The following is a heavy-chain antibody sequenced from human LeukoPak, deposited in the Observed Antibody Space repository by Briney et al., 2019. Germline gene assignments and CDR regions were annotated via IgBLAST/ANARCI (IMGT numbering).Heavy chain of an antibody. D-gene: IGHD3-16*01. CDR1: GFSFSTYD. V-gene: IGHV3-30*04. CDR2: ISTDGISK. Sequence: PGGSLRLSCLASGFSFSTYDIHWVRQAPGKGLEWIAVISTDGISKFYTDSVKGRFTISRDNSKNTLYLQMNSLRAEDTAVYYCARDMLLGRPDYMDVWGKGTTATVFS. J-gene: IGHJ6*03. CDR3: ARDMLLGRPDYMDV.